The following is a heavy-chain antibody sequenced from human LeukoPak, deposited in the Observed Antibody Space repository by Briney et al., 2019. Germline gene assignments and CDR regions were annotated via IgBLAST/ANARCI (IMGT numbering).Heavy chain of an antibody. J-gene: IGHJ4*02. CDR3: ARVRSSRVGVASYYFDY. V-gene: IGHV4-4*07. CDR1: GGSISSYY. D-gene: IGHD6-19*01. CDR2: IYTSGST. Sequence: SETLSLTCTVSGGSISSYYWSWIRQPAGKGLEWLGRIYTSGSTNYNPSLKSRVTMSVDTSKNQFSLKLSSVTAADTAVYYCARVRSSRVGVASYYFDYWGQGTLVTVSS.